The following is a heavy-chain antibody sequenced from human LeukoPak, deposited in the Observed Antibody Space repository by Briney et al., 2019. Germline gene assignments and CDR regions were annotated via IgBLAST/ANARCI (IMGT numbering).Heavy chain of an antibody. Sequence: ASVKVSCKASGYTFTSYGISWVRQAPGQGLEWMGLISAYNGNTNYAQKLQGRVTMTTDTSTSAAYMELRSLRSDDTTVYYCARDCSGGSCSDYWGQGTLVTVSS. CDR2: ISAYNGNT. J-gene: IGHJ4*02. CDR1: GYTFTSYG. D-gene: IGHD2-15*01. V-gene: IGHV1-18*01. CDR3: ARDCSGGSCSDY.